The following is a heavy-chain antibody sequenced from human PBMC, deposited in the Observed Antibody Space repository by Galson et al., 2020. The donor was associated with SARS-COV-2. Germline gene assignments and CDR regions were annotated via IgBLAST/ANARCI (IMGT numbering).Heavy chain of an antibody. D-gene: IGHD7-27*01. Sequence: GESLKISCAASGFTFSSYSMNWVRQAPGKGLEWVSYISSSSSTIYYADSVKGRFTISRDNAKNSLYLQMNSLRAEDTAVYYCAIDNWGDAFDIWGQGTMVTVSS. CDR3: AIDNWGDAFDI. CDR1: GFTFSSYS. V-gene: IGHV3-48*04. CDR2: ISSSSSTI. J-gene: IGHJ3*02.